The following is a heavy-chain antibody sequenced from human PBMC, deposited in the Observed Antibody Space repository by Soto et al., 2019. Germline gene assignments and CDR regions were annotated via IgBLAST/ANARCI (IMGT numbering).Heavy chain of an antibody. CDR1: GYTFTNFG. V-gene: IGHV1-18*01. J-gene: IGHJ5*02. CDR2: ISAYTDTP. CDR3: ARVIPGVEDWFDP. Sequence: ASVKVSCKASGYTFTNFGVTWVRRAPGQGLEWMGWISAYTDTPNYAQKFQGRVTMTIDTSTSTAYMDLRSLTSDDTAVYYCARVIPGVEDWFDPGGAQPMVTVSX. D-gene: IGHD2-2*01.